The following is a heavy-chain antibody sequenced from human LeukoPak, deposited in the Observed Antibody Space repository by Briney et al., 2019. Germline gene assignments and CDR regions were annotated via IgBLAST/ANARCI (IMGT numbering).Heavy chain of an antibody. V-gene: IGHV3-23*01. Sequence: GGSLRLSCAASGFTFSRYVMSWVRQVPGRRPDWVSTISSTGGEIFYADSVKGRFTISRDNSNNMVYLKMDSLRTDDTALYYCVRRDIYTTSSWGAFDIWGQGTLVTVSS. J-gene: IGHJ3*02. D-gene: IGHD6-6*01. CDR1: GFTFSRYV. CDR3: VRRDIYTTSSWGAFDI. CDR2: ISSTGGEI.